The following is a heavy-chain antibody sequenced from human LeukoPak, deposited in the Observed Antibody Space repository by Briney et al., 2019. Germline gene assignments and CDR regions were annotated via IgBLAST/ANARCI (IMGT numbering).Heavy chain of an antibody. CDR2: INIGVGNT. CDR1: GFIFGTYS. V-gene: IGHV3-23*01. J-gene: IGHJ4*02. D-gene: IGHD3-10*01. CDR3: ARATMVRGVISLFDY. Sequence: PGGSLRLSCAASGFIFGTYSMTWVRQAPGKGLEWVSTINIGVGNTYYTDSVKGRSTISRDNSKNTLYLQMNSLRAEDTAVYYCARATMVRGVISLFDYWGQGTLVTVSS.